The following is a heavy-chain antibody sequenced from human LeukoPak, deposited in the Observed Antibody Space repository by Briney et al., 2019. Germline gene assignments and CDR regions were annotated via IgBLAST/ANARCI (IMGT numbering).Heavy chain of an antibody. CDR2: IYYSGST. J-gene: IGHJ4*02. V-gene: IGHV4-59*12. Sequence: SETLSLTCTVSGGSISSYYWSWIRQPPGKGLEWIGYIYYSGSTNYNPSLKSRVTISVDTSKNQFSLKLSSVTAADTAVYYCARRRFRTYYYDSSGFLRDWGQGTLVTVSS. D-gene: IGHD3-22*01. CDR1: GGSISSYY. CDR3: ARRRFRTYYYDSSGFLRD.